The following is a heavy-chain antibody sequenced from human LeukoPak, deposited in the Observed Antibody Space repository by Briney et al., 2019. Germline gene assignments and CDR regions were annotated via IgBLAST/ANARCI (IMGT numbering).Heavy chain of an antibody. CDR2: IRYDGSNK. Sequence: LSGGSLRLSCAASGFTFSSYGMHWVRQAPGKGLEWVAFIRYDGSNKYYADSVKGRFTISRDNSKNTLYLQMNSLRAEDTAVYYCAKARKNPSPYFDYWGQGTLVTVSS. CDR1: GFTFSSYG. D-gene: IGHD1-14*01. J-gene: IGHJ4*02. CDR3: AKARKNPSPYFDY. V-gene: IGHV3-30*02.